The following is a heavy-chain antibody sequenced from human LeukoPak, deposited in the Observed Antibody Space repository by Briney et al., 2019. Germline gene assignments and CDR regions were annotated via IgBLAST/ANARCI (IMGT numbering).Heavy chain of an antibody. CDR2: IHYSGST. CDR1: GGSISAYY. V-gene: IGHV4-59*01. CDR3: ARGAGKYYFHGMDV. J-gene: IGHJ6*02. Sequence: SETLSLTCTVSGGSISAYYWSWIRQPPGKGLEWIGYIHYSGSTNFNPSLKSRVTLSLDTSKNQFSLKLISVTAADTAVYYCARGAGKYYFHGMDVWGQGTTVTVSS.